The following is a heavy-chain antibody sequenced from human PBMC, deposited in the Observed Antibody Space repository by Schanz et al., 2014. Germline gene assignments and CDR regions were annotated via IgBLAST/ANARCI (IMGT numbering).Heavy chain of an antibody. Sequence: GPEVTEPGASVKVSCEASRYTFNTYGLNWVRQAPGQGLEWMGWISAYTNNTNYAQKVQGRVTMTTDTSTGTAYMELRSLRSDDTAVYYCARDRRRYCSTASCLHDNWFDPWGQGTLVTVSS. CDR1: RYTFNTYG. V-gene: IGHV1-18*01. CDR3: ARDRRRYCSTASCLHDNWFDP. J-gene: IGHJ5*02. D-gene: IGHD2-2*01. CDR2: ISAYTNNT.